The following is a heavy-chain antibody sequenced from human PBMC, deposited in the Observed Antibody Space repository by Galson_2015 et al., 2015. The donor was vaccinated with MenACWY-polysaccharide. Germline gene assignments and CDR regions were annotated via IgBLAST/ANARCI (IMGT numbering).Heavy chain of an antibody. V-gene: IGHV3-33*08. CDR1: GFTFSSYG. J-gene: IGHJ4*02. Sequence: SLRLSCAASGFTFSSYGMHWVRQAPGKGLEWVAVIWYDGSNKYHADSVKGRFTISRDNSKNTLYLQMNSLRAEDTAVYYYARAGAAAFDFDYWGQGTLVTVSS. CDR3: ARAGAAAFDFDY. CDR2: IWYDGSNK. D-gene: IGHD6-13*01.